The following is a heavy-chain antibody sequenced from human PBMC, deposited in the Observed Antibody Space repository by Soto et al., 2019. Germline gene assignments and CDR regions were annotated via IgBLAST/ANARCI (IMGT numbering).Heavy chain of an antibody. CDR3: ARATRIAAAGTGISSRYFDL. CDR2: INHSGST. J-gene: IGHJ2*01. CDR1: GGSFSGYY. D-gene: IGHD6-13*01. Sequence: QVQLQQWGAGLLKPSETLSLTCAVYGGSFSGYYWSWIRQPPGKGLEWIGEINHSGSTNYNPSLKSRVTISVDTSKNQFSLKLSSVTAADTAVYYCARATRIAAAGTGISSRYFDLWGRGTLVTVSS. V-gene: IGHV4-34*01.